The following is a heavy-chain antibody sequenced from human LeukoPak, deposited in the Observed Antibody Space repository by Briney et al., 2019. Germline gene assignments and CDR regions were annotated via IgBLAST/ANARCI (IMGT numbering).Heavy chain of an antibody. V-gene: IGHV4-4*07. J-gene: IGHJ4*02. D-gene: IGHD3-10*01. CDR2: IYMSGRT. CDR3: ASYGSGSYWSFLDY. CDR1: GGSISSYY. Sequence: SETLSLTCTVSGGSISSYYWSWVRQPAGKGLEWIGRIYMSGRTNYNPSLESRVTTSQDTSKNQFSLQLSSVTAADTAVYYCASYGSGSYWSFLDYWGQGILVTVSS.